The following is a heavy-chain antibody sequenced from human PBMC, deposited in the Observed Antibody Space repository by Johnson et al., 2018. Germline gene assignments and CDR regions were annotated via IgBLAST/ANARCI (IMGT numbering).Heavy chain of an antibody. Sequence: VQLVESGGGLVKPGGSLRLSCAASGFTFSSYTMNWVRQAPGKGLEWVSSISDSSGYIHYADSVKGRFTISRDNSKNSLYLQMNSLGAEDTAVYYCAGCRYSIGSDGLHIWGQGTMVTVSS. CDR1: GFTFSSYT. D-gene: IGHD6-19*01. V-gene: IGHV3-21*01. CDR2: ISDSSGYI. CDR3: AGCRYSIGSDGLHI. J-gene: IGHJ3*02.